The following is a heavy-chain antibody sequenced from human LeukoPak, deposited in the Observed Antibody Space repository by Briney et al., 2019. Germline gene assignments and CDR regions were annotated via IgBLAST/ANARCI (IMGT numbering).Heavy chain of an antibody. Sequence: GGSLGLSCAASGFTFSSYEMNWVRQAPGKGLEWVSYISSSGSTIYYADSVKGRFTISRDNAKNSLYLQMNSLRAEDTAVYYCARDDSSGYYYGTGLMAFDIWGQGTMVTVSS. V-gene: IGHV3-48*03. CDR2: ISSSGSTI. D-gene: IGHD3-22*01. CDR3: ARDDSSGYYYGTGLMAFDI. J-gene: IGHJ3*02. CDR1: GFTFSSYE.